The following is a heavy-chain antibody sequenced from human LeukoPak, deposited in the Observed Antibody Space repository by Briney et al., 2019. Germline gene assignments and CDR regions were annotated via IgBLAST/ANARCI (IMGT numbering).Heavy chain of an antibody. CDR2: IYTSGST. D-gene: IGHD1-26*01. CDR1: GGSISSYY. CDR3: ARDSGSYIRGLFDY. J-gene: IGHJ4*02. V-gene: IGHV4-4*07. Sequence: ETLSLTCTVSGGSISSYYWSWIRQPAGKGLEWIGRIYTSGSTNYNPSLKSRVTMSVDTSKNQFSLKLSSVTAADTAVYYCARDSGSYIRGLFDYWGQGTLVTVSS.